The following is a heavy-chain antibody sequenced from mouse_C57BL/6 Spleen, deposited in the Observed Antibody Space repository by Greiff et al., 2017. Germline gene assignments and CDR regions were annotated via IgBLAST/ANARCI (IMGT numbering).Heavy chain of an antibody. CDR1: GFTFSSYG. V-gene: IGHV5-6*01. CDR3: ARDYGNYRYFDV. D-gene: IGHD2-1*01. J-gene: IGHJ1*03. CDR2: ISSGGSYT. Sequence: EVQGVESGGDLVKPGGSLKLSCAASGFTFSSYGMSWVRQTPDQRLEWVATISSGGSYTYYPDSVKGRFTISRDNAKNTLYMQMSSLKSEVTAMYYCARDYGNYRYFDVWGTGTTVTVSS.